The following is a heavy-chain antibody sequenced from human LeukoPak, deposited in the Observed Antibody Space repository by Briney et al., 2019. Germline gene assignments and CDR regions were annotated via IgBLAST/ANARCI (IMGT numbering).Heavy chain of an antibody. V-gene: IGHV3-7*01. D-gene: IGHD4-23*01. CDR1: GFTFSSYW. CDR3: ARVSSRVVTRY. Sequence: PGGSLRLSCAASGFTFSSYWMSWVRQAPGKGLEWVANIKQDGSEKYYVDSVKGRFTISRDNAKSSLYLQMNSLRAEDTAVYYCARVSSRVVTRYWGQGTLVTVSS. J-gene: IGHJ4*02. CDR2: IKQDGSEK.